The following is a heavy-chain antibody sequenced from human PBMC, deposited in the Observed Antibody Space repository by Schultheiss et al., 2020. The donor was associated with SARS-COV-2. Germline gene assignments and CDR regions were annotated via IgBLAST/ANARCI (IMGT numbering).Heavy chain of an antibody. CDR3: ASSSWSRDAFDI. D-gene: IGHD6-13*01. V-gene: IGHV1-69*13. CDR1: GYTFTNFG. J-gene: IGHJ3*02. CDR2: IIPIFGTA. Sequence: SVKVSCKASGYTFTNFGISWVRQAPGQGLEWMGGIIPIFGTANYAQKFQGRVTITADESTSTAYMELSSLRSEDTAVYYCASSSWSRDAFDIWGQGTMVTVSS.